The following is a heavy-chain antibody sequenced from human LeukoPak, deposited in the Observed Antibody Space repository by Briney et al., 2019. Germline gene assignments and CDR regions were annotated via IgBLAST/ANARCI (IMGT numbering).Heavy chain of an antibody. J-gene: IGHJ4*02. D-gene: IGHD5-12*01. V-gene: IGHV3-30*04. CDR1: GFTFNNYA. CDR2: ISYDGSNK. CDR3: ARGMTRGYSGYAPEY. Sequence: GGSPRLSCAASGFTFNNYAMTWVRQAPGKGLEWVAVISYDGSNKYYADSVKGRFTISRDNSKNTLYLQMNSLRAEDTAVYYCARGMTRGYSGYAPEYWGQGTLVTVSS.